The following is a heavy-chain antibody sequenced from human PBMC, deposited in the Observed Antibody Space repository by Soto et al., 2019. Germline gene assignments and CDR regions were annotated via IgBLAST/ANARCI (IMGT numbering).Heavy chain of an antibody. CDR3: AGGDYYHSSGYYFYYYTMDV. V-gene: IGHV4-39*01. D-gene: IGHD3-22*01. CDR2: LYYSGST. CDR1: GGSISISSYY. J-gene: IGHJ6*02. Sequence: SETLSLTCSVSGGSISISSYYWVWIRQPPGKGLEWIGSLYYSGSTYYNPSLKSRVTISVDTSKNQFSLKLSSVTAADTAVYYCAGGDYYHSSGYYFYYYTMDVWGQGTTVTVSS.